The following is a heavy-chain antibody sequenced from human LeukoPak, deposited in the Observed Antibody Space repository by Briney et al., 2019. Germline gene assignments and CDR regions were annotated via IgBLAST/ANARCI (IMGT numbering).Heavy chain of an antibody. CDR1: GGPISNYY. Sequence: SETLSLTCTASGGPISNYYWSWIRQSPGKGLEWIGYIYYSGTTNYNPSLKSRVIISVDTSKNQFSLKLSSVTAADTAVYYCARMSSSWYWFDPWGQGTLVTVSS. CDR3: ARMSSSWYWFDP. V-gene: IGHV4-59*01. J-gene: IGHJ5*02. CDR2: IYYSGTT. D-gene: IGHD6-13*01.